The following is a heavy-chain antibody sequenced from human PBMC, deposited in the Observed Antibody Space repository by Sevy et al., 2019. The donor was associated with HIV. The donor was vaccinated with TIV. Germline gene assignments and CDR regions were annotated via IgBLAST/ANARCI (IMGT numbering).Heavy chain of an antibody. CDR3: AKEGPGYNYDSGGYFPS. CDR2: ISGSGSNT. Sequence: GGSLRLSCAASGFSFSTYAMTWVRQAPGKGLEWVSAISGSGSNTYNADSVKGRFTISRDNSKNTLYLQMNSLRAEDTAVYYCAKEGPGYNYDSGGYFPSWGQGTLVTVSS. D-gene: IGHD3-22*01. J-gene: IGHJ4*02. V-gene: IGHV3-23*01. CDR1: GFSFSTYA.